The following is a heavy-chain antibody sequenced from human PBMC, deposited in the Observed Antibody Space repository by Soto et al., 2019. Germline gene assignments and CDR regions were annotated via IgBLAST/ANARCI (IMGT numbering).Heavy chain of an antibody. CDR2: INPNSGGT. D-gene: IGHD6-19*01. Sequence: ASVKVSCKASGYTFTGYYMHWVRQAPGQGLEWMGWINPNSGGTNYAQKFQGWVTMTRDTSISTAYMELSRLRSDDTAVYYCARDISSGWYSGSFRSYYYGMDVWGRGTTVPVSS. CDR3: ARDISSGWYSGSFRSYYYGMDV. J-gene: IGHJ6*02. CDR1: GYTFTGYY. V-gene: IGHV1-2*04.